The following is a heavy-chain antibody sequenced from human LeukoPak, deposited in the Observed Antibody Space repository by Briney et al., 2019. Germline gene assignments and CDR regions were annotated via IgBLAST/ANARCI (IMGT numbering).Heavy chain of an antibody. D-gene: IGHD3-10*01. J-gene: IGHJ6*02. V-gene: IGHV1-2*02. CDR3: ARGAVRGVSYYYYYGMDV. CDR1: GYTFTGYY. Sequence: GASVKVSCKASGYTFTGYYMHWVRQAPGQGLEWMGWINPNSGGTNYAQKFQGRVTMTRDTSISTAYMELSRLRSDDTAVYYCARGAVRGVSYYYYYGMDVWGQGTTVTVSS. CDR2: INPNSGGT.